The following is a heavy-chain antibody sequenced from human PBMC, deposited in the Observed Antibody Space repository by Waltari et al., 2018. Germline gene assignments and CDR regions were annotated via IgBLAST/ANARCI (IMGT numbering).Heavy chain of an antibody. D-gene: IGHD6-19*01. J-gene: IGHJ4*03. V-gene: IGHV4-59*08. Sequence: QVQLQESGPGLVKSPENLSLTCAVSGVSVRGYFWNWIRQAPGKGPEWVGYIRHTGDTKQNPSLKSRVTMSVDTSRNDFSLRLSSVTAADTAVYYCALWESGWRAFRFWGQGTLGTVSS. CDR1: GVSVRGYF. CDR3: ALWESGWRAFRF. CDR2: IRHTGDT.